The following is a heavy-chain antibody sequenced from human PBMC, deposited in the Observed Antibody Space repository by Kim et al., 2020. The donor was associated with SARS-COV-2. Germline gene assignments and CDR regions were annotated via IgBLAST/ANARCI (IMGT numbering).Heavy chain of an antibody. CDR3: ARGEVDTAHYFDY. Sequence: GGSLRLSCAASGFTVSSNYMSWVRQAPGKGLEWVSVIYSGGSTYYADSVKGRFTISRDNSKNTLYLQMNSLRAEDTAVYYCARGEVDTAHYFDYWGQGTLVTVSS. J-gene: IGHJ4*02. V-gene: IGHV3-66*01. CDR1: GFTVSSNY. CDR2: IYSGGST. D-gene: IGHD5-18*01.